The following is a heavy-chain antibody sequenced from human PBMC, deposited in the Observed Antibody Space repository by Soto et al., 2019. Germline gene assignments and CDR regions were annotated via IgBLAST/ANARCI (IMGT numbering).Heavy chain of an antibody. V-gene: IGHV3-33*01. D-gene: IGHD6-13*01. CDR2: IWYDGSNT. CDR1: GFIFSSYG. J-gene: IGHJ1*01. Sequence: QVQLVESGGGVVQPGRSLTLSCAASGFIFSSYGMHWVRQAPGKGLQWVAVIWYDGSNTYYADSVKGRFTISRDNSKNSLYLQMYGLRAEDTAVYYCARGLRAAAARDYFQYWGQGTLVTVS. CDR3: ARGLRAAAARDYFQY.